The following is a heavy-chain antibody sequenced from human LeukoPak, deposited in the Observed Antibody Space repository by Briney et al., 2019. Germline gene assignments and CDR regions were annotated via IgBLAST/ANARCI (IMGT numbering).Heavy chain of an antibody. V-gene: IGHV1-2*02. D-gene: IGHD1-26*01. J-gene: IGHJ4*02. CDR2: INPNSGGT. CDR1: GYTFTGYY. Sequence: GASVKVSCKASGYTFTGYYMHWVRQAPGQGLEWMGWINPNSGGTNYAQKFQGRVTMTRDTSISTAYMELSRLRSDDTAVYYCARDSGGSYILTPGKWGQGTLVTVSS. CDR3: ARDSGGSYILTPGK.